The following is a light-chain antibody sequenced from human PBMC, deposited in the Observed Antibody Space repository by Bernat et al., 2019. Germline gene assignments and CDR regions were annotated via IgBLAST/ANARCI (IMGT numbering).Light chain of an antibody. J-gene: IGKJ2*01. V-gene: IGKV3-20*01. CDR1: QSVSSSY. CDR3: QVYDNSPPAYT. Sequence: IVLTQSPDTLSLSPGETATLSCRASQSVSSSYLAWYQHKPGQAPRLLMYGTSSRATGIPDRFSGSVSGTDFTLTISRLEPDDFAVYYCQVYDNSPPAYTFGQGTKLEIQ. CDR2: GTS.